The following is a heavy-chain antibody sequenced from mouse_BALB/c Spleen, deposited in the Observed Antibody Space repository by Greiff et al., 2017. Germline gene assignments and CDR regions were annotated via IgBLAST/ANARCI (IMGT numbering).Heavy chain of an antibody. CDR3: NAGTVVAPGFAY. Sequence: VQLKESGAELVKPGASVKLSCTASGFNIKDYYMHWVKQRPEQGLEWIGWIDPENGDTEYAPKFQGKATMTADTSSNTAYLQLSSLTSEDTAVYYCNAGTVVAPGFAYWGQGTLVTVSA. V-gene: IGHV14-4*02. J-gene: IGHJ3*01. D-gene: IGHD1-1*01. CDR2: IDPENGDT. CDR1: GFNIKDYY.